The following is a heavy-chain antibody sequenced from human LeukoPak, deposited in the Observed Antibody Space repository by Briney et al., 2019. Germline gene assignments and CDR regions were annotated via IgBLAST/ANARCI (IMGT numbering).Heavy chain of an antibody. V-gene: IGHV3-7*01. CDR2: IQQHGSET. J-gene: IGHJ1*01. CDR1: GFTFSNYW. D-gene: IGHD2-2*01. CDR3: ATYSSSNGREFQY. Sequence: SGGSLRLSCEGSGFTFSNYWMSWVRQAPGKGLEWVANIQQHGSETYYGDSVKGRFTISGDNAKNSLYLQMNSLRAEDTAVYYCATYSSSNGREFQYWGQGTLVTVSS.